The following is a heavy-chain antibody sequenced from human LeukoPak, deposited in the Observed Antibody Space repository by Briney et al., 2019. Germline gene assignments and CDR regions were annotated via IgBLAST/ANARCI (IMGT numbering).Heavy chain of an antibody. Sequence: ASVKVSCKASGYTFTSYGISWVRQAPGQGLEWMGWISAYNGNTNYAQKLQGRVTMTRDTSISTAYMELSRLRSDDTAVYYCARARGVIIYPFDYWGQGTLVTVSS. J-gene: IGHJ4*02. D-gene: IGHD3-10*01. CDR1: GYTFTSYG. CDR3: ARARGVIIYPFDY. CDR2: ISAYNGNT. V-gene: IGHV1-18*01.